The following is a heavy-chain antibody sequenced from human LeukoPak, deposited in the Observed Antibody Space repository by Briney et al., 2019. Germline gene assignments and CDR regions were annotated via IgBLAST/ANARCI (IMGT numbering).Heavy chain of an antibody. CDR3: ARVPSPPYDILTGRYYYYMDV. Sequence: SETLSLTCTVSGGSISSYYWSWIRQPPGKGLEWIGYIYYSGNTNYNPSLKSRVTISVDTSKNQFSLKLSSVTAADTAVYYCARVPSPPYDILTGRYYYYMDVWGKGTTVTVSS. J-gene: IGHJ6*03. CDR1: GGSISSYY. V-gene: IGHV4-59*01. D-gene: IGHD3-9*01. CDR2: IYYSGNT.